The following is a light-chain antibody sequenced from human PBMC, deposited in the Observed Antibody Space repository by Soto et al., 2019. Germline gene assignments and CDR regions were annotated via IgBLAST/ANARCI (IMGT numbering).Light chain of an antibody. Sequence: QPVLAQSPSASASLGASVKLTCTLSSGHSTYAIAWHQQHPEKGPRYLMKVDNDGSHIKGDGIPDRFSGSSSGAERYLTISCLQSDDEADYYCQTWGAGIRVFGGGTKVTVL. V-gene: IGLV4-69*02. J-gene: IGLJ2*01. CDR2: VDNDGSH. CDR1: SGHSTYA. CDR3: QTWGAGIRV.